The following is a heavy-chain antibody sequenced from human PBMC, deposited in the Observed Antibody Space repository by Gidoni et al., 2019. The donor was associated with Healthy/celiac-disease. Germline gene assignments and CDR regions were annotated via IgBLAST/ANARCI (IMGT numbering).Heavy chain of an antibody. CDR1: GGSISSYY. V-gene: IGHV4-59*08. CDR3: ARHLTVGGSGSYGYFDY. J-gene: IGHJ4*02. CDR2: IYYSGRT. D-gene: IGHD3-10*01. Sequence: QVQLQESGPGLVKPSETLSLTCTVSGGSISSYYWSWLRQPPGKGLEWIGYIYYSGRTNYNPSLKSRVTISVDTSKNQFSLKLSSVTAADTAVYYCARHLTVGGSGSYGYFDYWGQGTLVTVSS.